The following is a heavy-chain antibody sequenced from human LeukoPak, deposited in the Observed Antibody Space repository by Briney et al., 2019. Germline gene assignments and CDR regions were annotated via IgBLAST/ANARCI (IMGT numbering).Heavy chain of an antibody. CDR3: ARDHPKRGLSLFDY. V-gene: IGHV1-2*02. CDR1: GYTFTGYY. Sequence: GASVKVSCKASGYTFTGYYMHWVRQAPGQGLEWMGWINPNSGGTNYAQKFQGRVTMTRDTSISTAYMELSRLRSDDTAVYYCARDHPKRGLSLFDYWGQGTLVTVSS. D-gene: IGHD3-10*01. J-gene: IGHJ4*02. CDR2: INPNSGGT.